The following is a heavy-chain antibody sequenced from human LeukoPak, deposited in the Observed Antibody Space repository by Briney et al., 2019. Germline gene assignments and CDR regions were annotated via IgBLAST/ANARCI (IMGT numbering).Heavy chain of an antibody. V-gene: IGHV4-39*06. CDR2: IYYSGST. CDR3: ARVELGLTQVLDY. D-gene: IGHD7-27*01. Sequence: SETLSLTCTVSGGSISSSSYYWGWNRQPPGKGLEWIGSIYYSGSTYYNPSLKSRVTISVDTSKNQFPLKLSSVTAADTAVYYCARVELGLTQVLDYWGQGTLVTVSS. J-gene: IGHJ4*02. CDR1: GGSISSSSYY.